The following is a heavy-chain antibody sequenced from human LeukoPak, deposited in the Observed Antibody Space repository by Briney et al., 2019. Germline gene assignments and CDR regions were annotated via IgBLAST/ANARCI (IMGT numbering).Heavy chain of an antibody. CDR2: IKSKTDGGTT. CDR3: TTAWVLTGYYNTLYFDY. J-gene: IGHJ4*02. CDR1: GFTFSNAW. Sequence: GGSLRLSCAASGFTFSNAWMSWARQAPGKGLEWVGRIKSKTDGGTTDYAAPVKGRFTISRDDSKNTLYLQMNSLKTEDTAVYYCTTAWVLTGYYNTLYFDYWGQGTLVTVSS. D-gene: IGHD3-9*01. V-gene: IGHV3-15*01.